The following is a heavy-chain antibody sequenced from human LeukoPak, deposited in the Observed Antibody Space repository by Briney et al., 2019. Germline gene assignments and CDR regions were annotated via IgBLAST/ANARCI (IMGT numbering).Heavy chain of an antibody. J-gene: IGHJ5*02. CDR2: IVVGSGNT. Sequence: SVKVSCKASGFTFTSSAMQWVRQARGQRLEWIGWIVVGSGNTNYAQKFQERVTITRDMSTSIAYMELSSLRSEDTAVYYCAAGGSYCSGGSCYLGWFDPWGQGTLVTVSS. V-gene: IGHV1-58*02. CDR3: AAGGSYCSGGSCYLGWFDP. CDR1: GFTFTSSA. D-gene: IGHD2-15*01.